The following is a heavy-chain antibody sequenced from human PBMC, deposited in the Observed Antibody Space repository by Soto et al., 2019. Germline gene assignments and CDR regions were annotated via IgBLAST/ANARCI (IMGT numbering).Heavy chain of an antibody. V-gene: IGHV1-18*01. CDR3: ARSRSSAMVTPDY. CDR1: GYSFSDYG. CDR2: SAAYNDDT. J-gene: IGHJ4*02. D-gene: IGHD2-2*01. Sequence: QVQLVQSGAEVKKPGASVKVSCKTSGYSFSDYGVTWVRQAPGEGPQWMGWSAAYNDDTDYAQRFQGRVTMTTDTSTSTAYKELSSLTSDDTAVYYCARSRSSAMVTPDYWGQGTLVTVSS.